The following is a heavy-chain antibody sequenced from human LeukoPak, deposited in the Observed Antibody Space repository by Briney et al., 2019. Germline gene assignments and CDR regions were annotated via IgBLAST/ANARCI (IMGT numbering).Heavy chain of an antibody. CDR2: IYYSGST. J-gene: IGHJ4*02. V-gene: IGHV4-31*03. CDR1: GGSLSSGGYY. Sequence: TLSLTCTVSGGSLSSGGYYWSWIRQHPGKGLEWIGYIYYSGSTYYNPSLKSRVTISVDTSKNQFSLKLSSVTAADTAVYYCARTVPGYYDSSGYFEGGTFDYWGQGTLVTVSS. CDR3: ARTVPGYYDSSGYFEGGTFDY. D-gene: IGHD3-22*01.